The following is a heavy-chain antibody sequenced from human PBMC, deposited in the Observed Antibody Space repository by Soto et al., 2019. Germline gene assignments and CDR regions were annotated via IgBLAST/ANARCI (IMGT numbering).Heavy chain of an antibody. J-gene: IGHJ4*02. CDR1: GGSISSSSYY. D-gene: IGHD1-1*01. V-gene: IGHV4-39*01. Sequence: QLQLQESGPGLVKPSETLSLTCTVSGGSISSSSYYWGWIRQPPGKGLEWIGSIYYSGSTYYNPSLKSRVTISVDTSKNQFSLKLSSVTAADTAVYYCARHGKRHPGDYWGQGTLVTVSS. CDR3: ARHGKRHPGDY. CDR2: IYYSGST.